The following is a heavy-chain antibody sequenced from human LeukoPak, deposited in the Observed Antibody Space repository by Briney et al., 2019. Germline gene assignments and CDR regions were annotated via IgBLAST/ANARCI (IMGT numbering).Heavy chain of an antibody. Sequence: GASVNVSCKASGYTFTSYYMHWVRQAPGQGLEWMGIIIPSGGSTSYAQKFQGRVTMTRDTSTSTVYMELSSLRSEDTAVYYCARWWDDGSGYSYLYGMGVWGQGTTVTVSS. V-gene: IGHV1-46*01. J-gene: IGHJ6*02. CDR2: IIPSGGST. D-gene: IGHD3-22*01. CDR1: GYTFTSYY. CDR3: ARWWDDGSGYSYLYGMGV.